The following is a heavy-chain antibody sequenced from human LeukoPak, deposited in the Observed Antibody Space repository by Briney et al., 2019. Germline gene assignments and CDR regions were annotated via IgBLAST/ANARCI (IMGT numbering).Heavy chain of an antibody. CDR2: VSYIRVAT. V-gene: IGHV3-23*01. Sequence: GGSLRLSCAASGFTFSRFALSWVRQAPGKGLEWVSGVSYIRVATYYADSVKGRFTISRDDSQSILYLQMNGLRAEDTAVYFCAKGFREFDTSTSYSSFDTWGQGTMVTVSS. J-gene: IGHJ3*02. CDR1: GFTFSRFA. D-gene: IGHD5-18*01. CDR3: AKGFREFDTSTSYSSFDT.